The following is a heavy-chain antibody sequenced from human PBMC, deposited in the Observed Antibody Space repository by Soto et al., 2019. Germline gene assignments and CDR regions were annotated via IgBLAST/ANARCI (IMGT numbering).Heavy chain of an antibody. CDR3: AKNRGRAYVSSGYCFDY. D-gene: IGHD3-22*01. CDR2: ISGSGGST. CDR1: GFTFSSYA. Sequence: EVQLLESGGGLVQPGGSLRLSCAASGFTFSSYAMSWVRQAPGKGLEWVSAISGSGGSTYYADSVKGRFTISRDNSKNTLYLQMNSLRAEDTAVYYCAKNRGRAYVSSGYCFDYWGQGTLVTVSS. J-gene: IGHJ4*02. V-gene: IGHV3-23*01.